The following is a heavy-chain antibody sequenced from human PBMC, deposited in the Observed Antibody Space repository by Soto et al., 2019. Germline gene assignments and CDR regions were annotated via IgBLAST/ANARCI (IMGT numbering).Heavy chain of an antibody. CDR3: ARHERYSDWLLPYYYYGMDV. Sequence: GESLKISCKGSGYSFTSYWISCVRQMPGKGLEWMGRIDPSDSYTNYSPSFQGHVTISADKSISTAYLQWSSLKASDTAMYYCARHERYSDWLLPYYYYGMDVWGQGTTVTVSS. V-gene: IGHV5-10-1*01. D-gene: IGHD3-9*01. J-gene: IGHJ6*02. CDR1: GYSFTSYW. CDR2: IDPSDSYT.